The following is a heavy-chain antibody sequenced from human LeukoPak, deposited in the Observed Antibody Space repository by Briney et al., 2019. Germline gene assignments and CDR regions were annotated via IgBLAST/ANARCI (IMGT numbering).Heavy chain of an antibody. J-gene: IGHJ1*01. Sequence: ASVKVSCKVSGYTLTELSMHWGRQAPGKGLEWMGGFDPEDGETIYAQKFQGRVTMTEDTSTDTAYMELSSLRSEDTAVYYCATSGPSPTAGTRYFQHWGQGTLVTVSS. CDR1: GYTLTELS. CDR2: FDPEDGET. D-gene: IGHD6-13*01. CDR3: ATSGPSPTAGTRYFQH. V-gene: IGHV1-24*01.